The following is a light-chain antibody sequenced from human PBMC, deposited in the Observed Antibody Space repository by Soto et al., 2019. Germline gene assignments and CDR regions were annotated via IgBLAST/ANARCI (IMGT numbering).Light chain of an antibody. CDR1: QSVSSN. CDR3: QQYGTSEII. V-gene: IGKV3-15*01. CDR2: GAS. J-gene: IGKJ5*01. Sequence: EVVMTQSPATLSVSLGDRATLSCRASQSVSSNLAWYQQKPGQGPRLLIYGASTRATGIPARFSGSGSGTDFTLTISRLETEDFAVFYCQQYGTSEIIFGQGTRLEIK.